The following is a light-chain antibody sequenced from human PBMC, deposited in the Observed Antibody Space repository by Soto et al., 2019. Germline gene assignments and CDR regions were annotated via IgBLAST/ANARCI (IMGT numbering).Light chain of an antibody. CDR1: GATSD. V-gene: IGLV1-40*01. J-gene: IGLJ1*01. CDR2: GNN. Sequence: QSVLTQPPSVSGAPGQRVTISCIGATSDVHWYQHLPGTAPKLLVYGNNNRPSGDPDRFSGSKSGTSASLAITGLQAEDEADYYCQSFYSSLSALYVFGTGTKLTVL. CDR3: QSFYSSLSALYV.